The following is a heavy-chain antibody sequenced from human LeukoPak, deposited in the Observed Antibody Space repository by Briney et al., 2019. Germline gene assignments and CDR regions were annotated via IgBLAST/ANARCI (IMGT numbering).Heavy chain of an antibody. CDR3: ARGPSVTIFGVVKGWFDP. CDR1: GFTFSSYS. V-gene: IGHV3-48*04. J-gene: IGHJ5*02. CDR2: ISSSSSTI. Sequence: GGSLRLSCAASGFTFSSYSMNWVRQAPGKGLEWVSYISSSSSTIYYADSVKGRFTISRDNAKNSLYLQMNSLRAEDTAVYYCARGPSVTIFGVVKGWFDPWGQGTLVTVSS. D-gene: IGHD3-3*01.